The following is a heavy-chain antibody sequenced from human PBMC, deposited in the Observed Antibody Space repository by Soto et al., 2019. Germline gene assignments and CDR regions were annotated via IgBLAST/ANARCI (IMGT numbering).Heavy chain of an antibody. CDR1: GFTFTDYY. Sequence: GASVKVSCKASGFTFTDYYIHWVRQAPGQGLEWMGWINPNSGGTNYAQKFQGWVTMTRDTSISTAYMELRRLRSDDTAVYYCAIETTAYYGMDVWGQGTTVTVSS. D-gene: IGHD4-4*01. CDR2: INPNSGGT. CDR3: AIETTAYYGMDV. V-gene: IGHV1-2*04. J-gene: IGHJ6*02.